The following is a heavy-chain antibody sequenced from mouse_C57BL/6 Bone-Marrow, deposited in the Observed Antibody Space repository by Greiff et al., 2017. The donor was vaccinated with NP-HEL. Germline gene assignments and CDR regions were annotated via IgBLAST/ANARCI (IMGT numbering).Heavy chain of an antibody. CDR3: ARTYYDYGDYCDY. Sequence: EVQVVESGGGLVKPGGSLKLSCAASGFTFSDYGMHWVRQAPEKGLEWVAYISSGSSTIYYADTVKGRFTMSRDNAKNTLFLQMTSLRSEETAMYYCARTYYDYGDYCDYWGQGTTLTVSS. CDR2: ISSGSSTI. V-gene: IGHV5-17*01. J-gene: IGHJ2*01. D-gene: IGHD2-4*01. CDR1: GFTFSDYG.